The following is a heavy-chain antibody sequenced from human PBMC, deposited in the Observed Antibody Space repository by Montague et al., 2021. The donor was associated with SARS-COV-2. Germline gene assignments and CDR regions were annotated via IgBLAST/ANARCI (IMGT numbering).Heavy chain of an antibody. D-gene: IGHD3-22*01. CDR1: GGSISSSSYY. Sequence: SETLSLTCTVSGGSISSSSYYWGWIRQPPGKGLEWIGSIYYSGSTYYNPSLKSRVTISVDTSKNQFSLKLSSVTAADTAVYYCARQGKTWIAMIVMVIGYFDSWGQGTLVTVSS. V-gene: IGHV4-39*01. J-gene: IGHJ4*02. CDR3: ARQGKTWIAMIVMVIGYFDS. CDR2: IYYSGST.